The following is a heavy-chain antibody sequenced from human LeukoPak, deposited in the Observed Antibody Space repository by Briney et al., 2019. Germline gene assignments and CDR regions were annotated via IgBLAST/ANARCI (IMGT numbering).Heavy chain of an antibody. CDR3: ARAKYNSGCYLDY. CDR1: GGSNSSGDYY. J-gene: IGHJ4*02. CDR2: IHYSGST. V-gene: IGHV4-31*03. D-gene: IGHD6-19*01. Sequence: RSSETLSLTCTVSGGSNSSGDYYWTWIRQHPGKVLEWIGYIHYSGSTYYNPSLKSRLTISVDTSKNQFSLKVSSVTAADTAVYYCARAKYNSGCYLDYWGQGTLVTVSS.